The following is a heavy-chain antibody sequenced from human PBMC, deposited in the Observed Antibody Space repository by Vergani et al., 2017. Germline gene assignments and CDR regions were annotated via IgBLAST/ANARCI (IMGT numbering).Heavy chain of an antibody. Sequence: EVHLLESGGGLVQSGGSLRLSCAASGFTFSNCAVSWVPQAPGRGLAWVAIISGPGLSTYYSDSVKGRFSISRDNSKNTVFLQMHSLIAEDKAIYYCVKDKIDLGSYFFDSWGHGILVTVSS. CDR1: GFTFSNCA. V-gene: IGHV3-23*01. D-gene: IGHD2/OR15-2a*01. CDR2: ISGPGLST. J-gene: IGHJ4*01. CDR3: VKDKIDLGSYFFDS.